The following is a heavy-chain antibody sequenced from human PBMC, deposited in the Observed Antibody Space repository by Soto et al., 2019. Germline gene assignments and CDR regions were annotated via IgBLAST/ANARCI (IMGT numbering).Heavy chain of an antibody. Sequence: EVQLVESGGGLVQPGGSLRLSCAVSGFIFSSYSMNWVRQAPGKGLEWVSYISSSSSTIYYADSVKGRFTISRDNAKNSLYLQMNSLRDDATAVYYCARDGVRAVTTTFDYWGQGTLVTVSS. J-gene: IGHJ4*02. D-gene: IGHD4-17*01. V-gene: IGHV3-48*02. CDR2: ISSSSSTI. CDR1: GFIFSSYS. CDR3: ARDGVRAVTTTFDY.